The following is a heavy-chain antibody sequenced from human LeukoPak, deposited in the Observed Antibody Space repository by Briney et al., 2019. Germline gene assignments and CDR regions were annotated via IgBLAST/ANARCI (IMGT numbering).Heavy chain of an antibody. CDR1: GGSFSGYY. V-gene: IGHV4-34*01. CDR2: INHSGST. D-gene: IGHD3-22*01. J-gene: IGHJ6*02. CDR3: KYYDSIGLSYGMDV. Sequence: SETLSLTCAVYGGSFSGYYWSWIRQPPGKGLEWIGEINHSGSTNYNPSLKSRVTISVDTSKNQFSLKLSSVTAADTAVYYCKYYDSIGLSYGMDVWGQGTTVTVSS.